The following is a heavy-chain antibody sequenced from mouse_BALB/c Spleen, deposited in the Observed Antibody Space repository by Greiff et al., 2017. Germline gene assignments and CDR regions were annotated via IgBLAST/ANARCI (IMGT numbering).Heavy chain of an antibody. J-gene: IGHJ3*01. Sequence: EVMLVESGGGLVKPGGSLKLSCAASGFTFSDYYMYWVRQTPEKRLEWVATISDGGSYTYYPDRVKGRFTISRDNAKNNLYLQMSSLKSEDTAMYYCARDRDNYSWFAYWGQGTLVTVSA. CDR2: ISDGGSYT. CDR3: ARDRDNYSWFAY. D-gene: IGHD1-3*01. V-gene: IGHV5-4*02. CDR1: GFTFSDYY.